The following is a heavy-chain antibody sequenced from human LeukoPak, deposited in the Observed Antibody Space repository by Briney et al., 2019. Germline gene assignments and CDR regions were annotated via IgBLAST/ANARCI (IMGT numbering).Heavy chain of an antibody. CDR2: ITFSGITT. D-gene: IGHD5-12*01. CDR3: AKSVAIGFDI. CDR1: GFTFSDYA. V-gene: IGHV3-23*01. J-gene: IGHJ3*02. Sequence: EGSLRLSCVASGFTFSDYAMNWVRQAPGKGLEWVSTITFSGITTSYAASVKGRFTISRDNSKNTLYLQMNSLRAEDTAVYYCAKSVAIGFDIWGQGTMVTVSS.